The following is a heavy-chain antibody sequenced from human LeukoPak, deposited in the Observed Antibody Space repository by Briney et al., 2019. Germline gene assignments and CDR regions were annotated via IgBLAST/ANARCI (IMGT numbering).Heavy chain of an antibody. CDR1: GFTFDDYA. Sequence: PGRSLRLSCAASGFTFDDYAMHWVRQAPGKGLEWVSGISWNSGSIGYADSVKGRFTISRDNAKNSLYLQMNSLRAEDTALCYCAKDRGYDSSGYYFDYWGQGTLVTVSS. J-gene: IGHJ4*02. V-gene: IGHV3-9*01. D-gene: IGHD3-22*01. CDR3: AKDRGYDSSGYYFDY. CDR2: ISWNSGSI.